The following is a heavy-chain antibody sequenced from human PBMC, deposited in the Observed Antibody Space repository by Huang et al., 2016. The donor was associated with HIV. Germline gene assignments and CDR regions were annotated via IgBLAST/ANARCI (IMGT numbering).Heavy chain of an antibody. Sequence: QVQLQQWGAGLLRPSETLSLTCAAYGGSFSGYYGTWIRQPPGKGLEWIGEINHGESTNYNPSLKSRVTISVDTSRNQFSLTLTSVTAADTAVYYCARGQGGYYYYYMDVWGKGTTVTVSS. CDR1: GGSFSGYY. J-gene: IGHJ6*03. V-gene: IGHV4-34*01. CDR2: INHGEST. CDR3: ARGQGGYYYYYMDV.